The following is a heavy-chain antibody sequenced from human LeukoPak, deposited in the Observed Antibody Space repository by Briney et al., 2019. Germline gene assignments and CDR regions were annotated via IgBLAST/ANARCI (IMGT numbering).Heavy chain of an antibody. CDR2: ISGSGGST. D-gene: IGHD3-22*01. J-gene: IGHJ4*02. Sequence: GGSLRLSCAASGFTLSSYAMSWVRQAPGKGLEWVSAISGSGGSTYYADSVKGRFTISRDNSKNTLYLQMNSLRAEDTAVYYCAKDNVVTMIVVDRGFDYWGQGTLVTVSS. CDR3: AKDNVVTMIVVDRGFDY. V-gene: IGHV3-23*01. CDR1: GFTLSSYA.